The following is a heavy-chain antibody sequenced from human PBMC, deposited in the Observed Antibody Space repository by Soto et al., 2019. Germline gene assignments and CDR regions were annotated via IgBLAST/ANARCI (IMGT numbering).Heavy chain of an antibody. V-gene: IGHV4-38-2*01. D-gene: IGHD6-13*01. J-gene: IGHJ4*02. Sequence: SETLSLTCAVSGYSISSGYYWGWIRQPPGKGLEWIGSIYHSGSTYYNPSLKSRVTISVDTSKNQFSLKLSSVTAADTAVYYCARVLGIAAAGTVRQGAIDYWGQGTLVTVS. CDR2: IYHSGST. CDR1: GYSISSGYY. CDR3: ARVLGIAAAGTVRQGAIDY.